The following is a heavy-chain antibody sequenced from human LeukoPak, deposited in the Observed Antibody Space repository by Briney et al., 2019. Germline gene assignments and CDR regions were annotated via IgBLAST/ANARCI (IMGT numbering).Heavy chain of an antibody. D-gene: IGHD2-2*02. CDR3: AKSQPSAISWFDP. Sequence: GESLKISCAASGFTFGSYAMNWVRQAPGNGLEWVSAVSGSGESIYYADSVKGRFTISRDNSKNTLYLQMNSLRAEDTAVYYCAKSQPSAISWFDPWGQGTLVTVSS. V-gene: IGHV3-23*01. CDR1: GFTFGSYA. CDR2: VSGSGESI. J-gene: IGHJ5*02.